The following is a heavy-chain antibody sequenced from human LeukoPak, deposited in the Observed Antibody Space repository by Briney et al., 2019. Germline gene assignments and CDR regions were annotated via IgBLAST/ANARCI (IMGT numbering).Heavy chain of an antibody. Sequence: SETLSLTCAVYGGSFSGYYWSWIRQPPGKGLEWIGEISHSGSTNYNPSLKSRVTISVDTSKNQFSLKLSSVTAADTAVYYCARARDSSGYDQLDAFDIWGQGTMVTVSS. D-gene: IGHD3-22*01. V-gene: IGHV4-34*01. CDR2: ISHSGST. CDR1: GGSFSGYY. J-gene: IGHJ3*02. CDR3: ARARDSSGYDQLDAFDI.